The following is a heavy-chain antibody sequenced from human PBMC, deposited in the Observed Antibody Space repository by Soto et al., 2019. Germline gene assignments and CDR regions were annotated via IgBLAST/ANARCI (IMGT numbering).Heavy chain of an antibody. V-gene: IGHV1-8*01. J-gene: IGHJ5*02. Sequence: QVQLVQSGAEVQKPGASVKVSCKASGYTFTTYDINWVRQATGQGLEWMGWMNPNSGDTGYAEKFRGGVTMSRNTAITTAYMELSSLTSEDTAVDYCARGGDCAFWNGLSWFGPWGQGTLVSVSS. CDR1: GYTFTTYD. CDR3: ARGGDCAFWNGLSWFGP. CDR2: MNPNSGDT. D-gene: IGHD3-3*01.